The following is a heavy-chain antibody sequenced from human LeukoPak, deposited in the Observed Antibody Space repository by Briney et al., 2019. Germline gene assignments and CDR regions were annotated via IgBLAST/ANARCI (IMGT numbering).Heavy chain of an antibody. Sequence: ASVKVSCKASGYTFTSYYMHWVRQAPGQGLEWMGIINPSGGSTSYAQKFQGRVTMTRDMSTSTVYMELSSLRSDDTAVYYCARDLATVVIGDVVYMDVWGKGTTVTISS. D-gene: IGHD4-23*01. CDR2: INPSGGST. J-gene: IGHJ6*03. V-gene: IGHV1-46*01. CDR1: GYTFTSYY. CDR3: ARDLATVVIGDVVYMDV.